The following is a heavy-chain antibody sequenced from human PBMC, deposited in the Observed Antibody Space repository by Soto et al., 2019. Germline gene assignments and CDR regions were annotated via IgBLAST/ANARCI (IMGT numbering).Heavy chain of an antibody. CDR2: IYYSGST. Sequence: PSETLSLTCTVSGGSISSGGYYWSWIRQHPGKGLEWIGYIYYSGSTYYNPSLKSRVTISVDTSKNQFSLKLSSVTAADTAVYYCASSAPLWDSSGPIAAEYFQHWGQGTLVTVSS. J-gene: IGHJ1*01. CDR1: GGSISSGGYY. V-gene: IGHV4-31*03. CDR3: ASSAPLWDSSGPIAAEYFQH. D-gene: IGHD3-22*01.